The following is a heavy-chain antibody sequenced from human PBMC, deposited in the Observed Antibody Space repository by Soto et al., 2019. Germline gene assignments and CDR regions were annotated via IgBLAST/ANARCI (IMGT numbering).Heavy chain of an antibody. CDR1: GFTFSSYG. Sequence: QVQLVESGGGVVQPGRSLRLSCAASGFTFSSYGMHWVRQAPGKGLEWVAVIWYDGSNKYYADSVKGRFTISRDNSKNTLYLQMNSLRAEDTAVYYCARELRGFFEWYRQGNYYYGMDVWGQGTTVTVSS. V-gene: IGHV3-33*01. J-gene: IGHJ6*02. CDR3: ARELRGFFEWYRQGNYYYGMDV. CDR2: IWYDGSNK. D-gene: IGHD3-3*01.